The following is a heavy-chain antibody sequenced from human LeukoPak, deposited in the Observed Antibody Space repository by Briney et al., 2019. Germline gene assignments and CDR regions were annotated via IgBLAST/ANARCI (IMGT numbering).Heavy chain of an antibody. CDR1: GYTFSSYY. J-gene: IGHJ3*02. Sequence: GASVKVSCKASGYTFSSYYMHWVRQAPGQGLEWMGWINPNSGGTNYAQKFQGRVTMTRDTSISTAYMELSRLRSDDTAVYYCARETIVVVPAARYGQNAFDIWGQGTMVTVSS. V-gene: IGHV1-2*02. D-gene: IGHD2-2*01. CDR2: INPNSGGT. CDR3: ARETIVVVPAARYGQNAFDI.